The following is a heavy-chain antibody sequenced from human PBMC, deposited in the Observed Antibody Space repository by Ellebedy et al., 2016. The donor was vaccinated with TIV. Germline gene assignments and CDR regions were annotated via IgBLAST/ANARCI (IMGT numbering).Heavy chain of an antibody. J-gene: IGHJ4*02. CDR3: ATEGYCSGGTCYEAY. Sequence: GESLKISXKGSGYTFTSYWITWVRQVPGKGLEWMGLFYPGDSDARYSPSFQGQVTISADKSISTAYLQLSSLKVSDTAMYYCATEGYCSGGTCYEAYWGQGTLVTVSS. CDR2: FYPGDSDA. D-gene: IGHD2-15*01. CDR1: GYTFTSYW. V-gene: IGHV5-51*01.